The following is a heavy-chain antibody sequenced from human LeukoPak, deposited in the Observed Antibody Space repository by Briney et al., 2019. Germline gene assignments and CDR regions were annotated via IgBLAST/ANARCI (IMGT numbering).Heavy chain of an antibody. V-gene: IGHV4-34*01. J-gene: IGHJ4*02. CDR3: ARPSGGTPFKRFDY. CDR1: GFTSSSYA. Sequence: PGGSLRLSCAASGFTSSSYAMSWVRHPPGKGLEWIGEIGHNGSTNYNPSLKGRVTISLDTSKNQFSLRLTSVTAADTAVYYCARPSGGTPFKRFDYWSQGTLVTASS. CDR2: IGHNGST. D-gene: IGHD1-1*01.